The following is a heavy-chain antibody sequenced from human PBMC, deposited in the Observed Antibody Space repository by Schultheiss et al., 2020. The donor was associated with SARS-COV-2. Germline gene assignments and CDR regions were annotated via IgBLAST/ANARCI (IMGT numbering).Heavy chain of an antibody. CDR1: GYTFTSYG. Sequence: ASVKVSCKASGYTFTSYGISWVRQAPGQGLEWMGWISAYIGNTNYAHKLQGRVTMTTDTSTSTAYMELRSLRSDDTAVYYCARSTSRDYYGMDVWGQGTTVTVSS. V-gene: IGHV1-18*04. CDR3: ARSTSRDYYGMDV. CDR2: ISAYIGNT. J-gene: IGHJ6*02.